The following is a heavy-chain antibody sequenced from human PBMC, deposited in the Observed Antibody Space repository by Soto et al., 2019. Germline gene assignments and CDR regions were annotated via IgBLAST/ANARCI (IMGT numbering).Heavy chain of an antibody. D-gene: IGHD6-13*01. CDR3: ARQASSPTRYYYYYYMDV. CDR1: GGSISSSSYY. CDR2: IYYSGST. V-gene: IGHV4-39*01. J-gene: IGHJ6*03. Sequence: SETLSLTCTVSGGSISSSSYYWGWIRQPPGKGLEWIGSIYYSGSTYYNPSHKSRVTISVDTSKNQFSLKLSSVTAADTAVYYCARQASSPTRYYYYYYMDVWGKGTTVTVSS.